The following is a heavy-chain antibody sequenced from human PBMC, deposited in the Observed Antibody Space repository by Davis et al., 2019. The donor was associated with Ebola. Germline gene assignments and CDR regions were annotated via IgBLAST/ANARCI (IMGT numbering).Heavy chain of an antibody. J-gene: IGHJ4*02. V-gene: IGHV1-2*06. CDR2: IDPNSGGT. CDR3: AWDSYGQPFDY. Sequence: AASVKVSCKASGYTFTGYYMHWVRQAPGQGLEWMGRIDPNSGGTNYAQKFQGRVTMTRDTSISTAYMELSRLRSDDTAVYYCAWDSYGQPFDYWGQGTLVTVSS. D-gene: IGHD5-18*01. CDR1: GYTFTGYY.